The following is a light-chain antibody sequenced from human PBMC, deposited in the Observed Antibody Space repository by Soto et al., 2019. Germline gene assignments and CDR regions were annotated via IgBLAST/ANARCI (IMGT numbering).Light chain of an antibody. V-gene: IGKV3-11*01. CDR2: VTS. CDR1: QTLSNR. J-gene: IGKJ1*01. Sequence: EIVLTQSPATLSSFPGERVTLSCRASQTLSNRLAWYQHKPGQAPRLLIYVTSNRATGIPARFSGSGSGTDYTLTISNLEPEDSAVYYCHQRQIWPRTFGQGTKVEIK. CDR3: HQRQIWPRT.